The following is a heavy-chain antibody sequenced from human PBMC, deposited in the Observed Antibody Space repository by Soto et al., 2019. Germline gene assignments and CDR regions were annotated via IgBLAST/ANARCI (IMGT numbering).Heavy chain of an antibody. CDR2: IHTTDGT. CDR3: ARALSSAAGLYSEC. J-gene: IGHJ4*02. V-gene: IGHV4-4*07. D-gene: IGHD6-13*01. CDR1: GGSISSYY. Sequence: SETLSLTCTVSGGSISSYYWSWIRQHAGKGMEWIGRIHTTDGTNYNPSLKSRVTMSIDTSNNQFSLKLSSLTAADTAVYYCARALSSAAGLYSECWGEGT.